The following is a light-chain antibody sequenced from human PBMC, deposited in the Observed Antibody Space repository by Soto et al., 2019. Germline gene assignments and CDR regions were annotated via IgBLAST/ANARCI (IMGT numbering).Light chain of an antibody. V-gene: IGKV3D-15*01. CDR3: QQYNNWHPLT. J-gene: IGKJ4*01. CDR2: DAS. CDR1: QSVSIN. Sequence: EIVMTQSPGTLSVSPGERATLSCRASQSVSINLAWYQQKPGKAPRLLIYDASTRATGIPARFSGSGSGTEVSPTISSLQSKDFAVYYCQQYNNWHPLTFGGGTKVEIK.